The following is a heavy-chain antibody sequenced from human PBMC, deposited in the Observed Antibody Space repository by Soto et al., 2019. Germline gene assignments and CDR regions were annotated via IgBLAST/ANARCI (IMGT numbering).Heavy chain of an antibody. V-gene: IGHV3-23*01. CDR2: ISGSGGST. CDR1: GFTFSSYA. CDR3: AKVRDVSMIVVVITYFDC. D-gene: IGHD3-22*01. Sequence: PGGSLRLSCAASGFTFSSYAMSWVRQAPGKGLEWVSAISGSGGSTYYADSVKGRFTISRDNSKNTLYLQMNSLRAEDTAVYYCAKVRDVSMIVVVITYFDCWGQGTLVTVSS. J-gene: IGHJ4*02.